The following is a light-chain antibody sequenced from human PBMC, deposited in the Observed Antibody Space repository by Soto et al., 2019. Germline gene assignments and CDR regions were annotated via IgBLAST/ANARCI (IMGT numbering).Light chain of an antibody. CDR1: QSINSY. V-gene: IGKV1-39*01. CDR2: AAS. Sequence: DIQMTQSPSSLSASVGDRVTITCRASQSINSYLNWYQQKPGKAPKLLIYAASSFQSGVPSRFSGSGSGTDFTLTISSLQPGDFATYYCQQTYSTPWTFGQGTKVDIK. CDR3: QQTYSTPWT. J-gene: IGKJ1*01.